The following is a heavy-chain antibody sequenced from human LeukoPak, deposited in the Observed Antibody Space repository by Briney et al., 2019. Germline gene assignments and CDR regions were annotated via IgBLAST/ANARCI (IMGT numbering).Heavy chain of an antibody. V-gene: IGHV3-11*01. CDR1: GFTFSDYY. J-gene: IGHJ3*02. CDR2: ISSSGSTI. Sequence: SGGSLRLSCAASGFTFSDYYMSWIRQAPGKGLEWVSYISSSGSTIYYADSVKGRFTISRDNAKNSLYLQMNSLRAEDTAVYCCARDVPSFSLADAFDIWGQGTMVTVSS. D-gene: IGHD3-16*01. CDR3: ARDVPSFSLADAFDI.